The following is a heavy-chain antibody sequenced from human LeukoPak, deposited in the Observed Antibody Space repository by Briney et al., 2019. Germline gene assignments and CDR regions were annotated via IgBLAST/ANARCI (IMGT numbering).Heavy chain of an antibody. CDR2: IDYSGST. D-gene: IGHD6-19*01. CDR3: AREYTLYRSGWFLDY. V-gene: IGHV4-39*07. Sequence: PGGSLRLSCAASGFTVSSNYMSWVRQAPGKGLEWIGSIDYSGSTYYNPSLKSRATISIDTSKNQFSLKLSSVTAADMAVYYCAREYTLYRSGWFLDYWGQGTVVTVSS. J-gene: IGHJ4*02. CDR1: GFTVSSNY.